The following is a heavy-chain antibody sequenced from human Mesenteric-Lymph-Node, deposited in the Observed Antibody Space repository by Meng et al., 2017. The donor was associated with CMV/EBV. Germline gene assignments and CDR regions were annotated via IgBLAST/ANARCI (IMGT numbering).Heavy chain of an antibody. CDR1: GGTFSSYA. J-gene: IGHJ6*02. Sequence: SVKVSCKASGGTFSSYAISWVRQAPGQGLEWMGGIIPIFGTANYAQKFQGRVTITTDESTSTAYMELSSLSSEDTAVYYSARAFFPTRQDYGDYPPGAYYGMDVWGQGTTVTVSS. D-gene: IGHD4-17*01. V-gene: IGHV1-69*05. CDR3: ARAFFPTRQDYGDYPPGAYYGMDV. CDR2: IIPIFGTA.